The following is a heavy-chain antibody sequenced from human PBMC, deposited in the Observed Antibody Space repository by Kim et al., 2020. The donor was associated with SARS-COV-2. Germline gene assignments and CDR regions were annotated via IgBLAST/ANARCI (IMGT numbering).Heavy chain of an antibody. CDR2: ITKSSTTI. Sequence: GGSLRLSCATSGFTFSAYDMNWVRQAPGKGLEWLSFITKSSTTIYYADSVEGRFTISRDNAKNSLFLQMNSLRDDDTALYYCVRDRMGGAFDMWGQGTMGTVSS. V-gene: IGHV3-48*02. J-gene: IGHJ3*02. CDR1: GFTFSAYD. CDR3: VRDRMGGAFDM. D-gene: IGHD3-16*01.